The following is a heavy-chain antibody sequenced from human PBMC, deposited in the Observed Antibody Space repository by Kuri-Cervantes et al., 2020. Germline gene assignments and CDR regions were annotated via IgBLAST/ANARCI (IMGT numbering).Heavy chain of an antibody. CDR1: GFTFDDYA. Sequence: SLKISCAASGFTFDDYAMHWVRQAPGKGLEWVSGISWNSGSIGYADSVKGRFTISRDNAKNTLYLQMNSLRAEDTAVYYCAKDPPDTVAGGYYYYYMDVWGKGTTVTVSS. V-gene: IGHV3-9*01. CDR3: AKDPPDTVAGGYYYYYMDV. CDR2: ISWNSGSI. J-gene: IGHJ6*03. D-gene: IGHD4-11*01.